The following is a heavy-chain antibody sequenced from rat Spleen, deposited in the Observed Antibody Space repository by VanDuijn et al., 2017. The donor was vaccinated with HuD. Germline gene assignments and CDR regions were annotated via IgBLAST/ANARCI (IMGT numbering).Heavy chain of an antibody. J-gene: IGHJ2*01. D-gene: IGHD1-12*02. V-gene: IGHV5-31*01. Sequence: EVQLVESGGGLVQPGRSLKLSCVASGFTFNNYWMTWIRQAPGKGLEWVASITNTGGSTYYPDSVKGRFTISRDNAKSTLYLQMNSLRSEDTATYYWTRVGYYYDGTYYYGHRGYFDYWGQGVMVTVSS. CDR1: GFTFNNYW. CDR2: ITNTGGST. CDR3: TRVGYYYDGTYYYGHRGYFDY.